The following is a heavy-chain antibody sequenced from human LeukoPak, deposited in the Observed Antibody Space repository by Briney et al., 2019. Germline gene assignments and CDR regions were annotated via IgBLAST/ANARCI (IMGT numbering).Heavy chain of an antibody. J-gene: IGHJ4*02. D-gene: IGHD3-22*01. CDR1: GFTFSSYA. CDR2: ISGSGGST. Sequence: GGSPRLSCAASGFTFSSYAMSWVRQAPGKGLEWVSAISGSGGSTYYADSVKGRFTISRDNSKNTLYLQMNSLRAEDTAVYYCAKELRGYYYDSSGLTAFDYWGQGTLVTVSS. CDR3: AKELRGYYYDSSGLTAFDY. V-gene: IGHV3-23*01.